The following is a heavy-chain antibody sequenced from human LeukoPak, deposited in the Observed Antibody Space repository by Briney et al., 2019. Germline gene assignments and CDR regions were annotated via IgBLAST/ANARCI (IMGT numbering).Heavy chain of an antibody. CDR2: IYTSGST. J-gene: IGHJ5*02. CDR1: GGSISSYY. D-gene: IGHD2-21*02. CDR3: ARDRSELKLWWRQVHWFDP. Sequence: SETLSLTCTVSGGSISSYYWSWIRQPAGKGLEWIGRIYTSGSTNYNPSLKSRVTISVDTSKNQFSLKLSSVTAADTAVYYCARDRSELKLWWRQVHWFDPWGQGTLVTVSS. V-gene: IGHV4-4*07.